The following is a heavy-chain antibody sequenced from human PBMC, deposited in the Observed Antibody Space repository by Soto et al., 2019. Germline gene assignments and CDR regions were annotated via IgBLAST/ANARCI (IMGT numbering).Heavy chain of an antibody. V-gene: IGHV3-30*18. Sequence: VQLVESGGGVVQPGRSLRLSCAASGFTFSDYAMHWFRQAPGKGLEGVAVVSHDGRNTHYADSVKGRFTISRDSSKNTVSLEMTGLRAEDTAVYYCAKGGRQWLVTSDFNYWGQGALVTVSS. CDR1: GFTFSDYA. D-gene: IGHD6-19*01. CDR2: VSHDGRNT. J-gene: IGHJ4*02. CDR3: AKGGRQWLVTSDFNY.